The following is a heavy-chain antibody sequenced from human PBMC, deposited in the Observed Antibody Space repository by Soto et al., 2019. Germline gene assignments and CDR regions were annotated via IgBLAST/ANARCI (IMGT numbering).Heavy chain of an antibody. Sequence: LSLTCTVSGGSISSGGYYWSWIRQHPGKGLEWIGYIYYSGSTYYNPSLKSRVTISVDTSKNQFSLKLSSVTAADTAVYYCARVRNYGDSFDYWGQGTLVTVSS. CDR2: IYYSGST. CDR1: GGSISSGGYY. J-gene: IGHJ4*02. D-gene: IGHD4-17*01. CDR3: ARVRNYGDSFDY. V-gene: IGHV4-31*03.